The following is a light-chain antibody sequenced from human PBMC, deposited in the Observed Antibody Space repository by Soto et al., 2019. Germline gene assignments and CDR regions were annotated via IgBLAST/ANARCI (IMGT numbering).Light chain of an antibody. Sequence: DIQMTQSPSTLSASVGDRVTITCRASQGISRWLAWYQQKSGKAPKLLIYKATTLESGVPSRFSGSGSGTEFTLKISSLQPDDFAPSFCQHFNSYPWTFGQGTTVEIK. J-gene: IGKJ1*01. CDR2: KAT. CDR3: QHFNSYPWT. CDR1: QGISRW. V-gene: IGKV1-5*03.